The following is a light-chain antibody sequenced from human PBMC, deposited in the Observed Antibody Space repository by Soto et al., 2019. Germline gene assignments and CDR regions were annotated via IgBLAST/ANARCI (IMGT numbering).Light chain of an antibody. CDR1: HSVSSN. V-gene: IGKV3-15*01. J-gene: IGKJ1*01. CDR3: QQYNNWPPWT. CDR2: GAS. Sequence: EIVMTQSPATLSVSPGERATLSCRASHSVSSNLAWYQQKPGQAPRLLIYGASTRATGIPARFSGRGSGTEFSPPISSLLSEDVAVYYGQQYNNWPPWTFGEGTKVEIK.